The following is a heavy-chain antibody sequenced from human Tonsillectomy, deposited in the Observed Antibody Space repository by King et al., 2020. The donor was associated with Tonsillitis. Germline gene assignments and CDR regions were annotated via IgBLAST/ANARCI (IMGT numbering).Heavy chain of an antibody. CDR2: VNVGGGT. Sequence: EVQLVESGGGLVQPGGSLRLSCAASGFYFTEYHMNWVRQAPGRGPEWVSTVNVGGGTYYADSVQGRFSISRDNSKNALFLEMNSLRVEDTAVYYCARGASGTYYRFDYWGQGALVTVSS. V-gene: IGHV3-23*04. CDR3: ARGASGTYYRFDY. CDR1: GFYFTEYH. D-gene: IGHD3-10*01. J-gene: IGHJ4*02.